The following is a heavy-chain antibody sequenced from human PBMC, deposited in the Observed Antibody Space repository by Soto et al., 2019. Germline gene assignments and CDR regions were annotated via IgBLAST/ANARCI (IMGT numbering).Heavy chain of an antibody. CDR2: ISAYNGNT. J-gene: IGHJ5*02. D-gene: IGHD6-19*01. CDR3: ASVKIVRSSGWSKYNWFDP. CDR1: GYTFTSYG. Sequence: QVQLVQSGAEVKKPGASVKVSCKASGYTFTSYGISWVRQAPGQGLEWMGWISAYNGNTNYAQKLKGRVTMTTDTSTSTAYMELRSLRSDDTAVYYCASVKIVRSSGWSKYNWFDPWGQGTLVTVSS. V-gene: IGHV1-18*01.